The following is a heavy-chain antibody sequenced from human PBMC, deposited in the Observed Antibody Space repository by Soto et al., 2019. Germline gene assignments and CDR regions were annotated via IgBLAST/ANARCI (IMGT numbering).Heavy chain of an antibody. CDR1: GFTFSTYA. V-gene: IGHV3-30-3*01. CDR2: ISYDGSNK. CDR3: ANAHSYGYCDY. D-gene: IGHD5-18*01. J-gene: IGHJ4*02. Sequence: QVQLVESGGGVVQPGRSLRLSCAASGFTFSTYAMHWVRQAPGQGLEWVAVISYDGSNKYYADSVKGRFTISRDNSKITLYLQMNSLSAEDTAIYYCANAHSYGYCDYWGQGTLVTVSS.